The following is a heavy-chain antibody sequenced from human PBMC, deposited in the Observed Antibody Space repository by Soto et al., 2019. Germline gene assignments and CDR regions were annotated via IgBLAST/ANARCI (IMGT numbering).Heavy chain of an antibody. CDR2: ISASGSSL. J-gene: IGHJ4*02. V-gene: IGHV3-21*06. CDR3: GGSASQAY. D-gene: IGHD2-15*01. Sequence: EVQLVESGGGLVKPGGSLRLSCRVSGFTFRSYGMNWVRQAPGKGLECVSHISASGSSLNDADSVKGRFTISRDNANDSLFLQMNNLRDDDTAVYYCGGSASQAYLGQGTLVIVSS. CDR1: GFTFRSYG.